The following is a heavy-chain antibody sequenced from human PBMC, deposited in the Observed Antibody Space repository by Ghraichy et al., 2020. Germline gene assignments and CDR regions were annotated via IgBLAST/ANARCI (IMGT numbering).Heavy chain of an antibody. Sequence: ETLSLTCAASGFTFSSYWMHWVRQAPGKGLVWVSRIKGDGSAITYADSVKGRFTISRDNAKNTLYLQMNSLTAGDTAVYSCARDWPPSYWGQGTLVTVSS. V-gene: IGHV3-74*01. CDR1: GFTFSSYW. CDR2: IKGDGSAI. J-gene: IGHJ4*02. CDR3: ARDWPPSY.